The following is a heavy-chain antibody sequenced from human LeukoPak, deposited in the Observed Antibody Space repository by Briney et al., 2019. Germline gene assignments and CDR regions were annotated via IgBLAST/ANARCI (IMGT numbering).Heavy chain of an antibody. CDR3: ARGTTVTPYYYYMDV. J-gene: IGHJ6*03. V-gene: IGHV1-69*05. Sequence: SVKVSCKASGGTFSSYAISWVRQAPGQGLEWMGGIIPIFGTANYAQKFQGRVTITTDESTSTAYMELSSLRSEDTAVYYCARGTTVTPYYYYMDVWGKGTTVTVSS. CDR1: GGTFSSYA. CDR2: IIPIFGTA. D-gene: IGHD4-11*01.